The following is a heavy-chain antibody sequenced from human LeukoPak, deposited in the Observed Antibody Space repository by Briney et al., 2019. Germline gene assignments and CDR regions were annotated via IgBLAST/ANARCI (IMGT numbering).Heavy chain of an antibody. J-gene: IGHJ4*02. CDR1: GFTFSSYG. D-gene: IGHD6-13*01. Sequence: GRSLRLSCAASGFTFSSYGMHWVRQAPGKGLEWVAVIWYDGSNKYYADSVKGRFTISRDNAKNSLYLQMNSLRAEDTAVYYCASGGYSSSWYFDYWGQGTLVTVSS. V-gene: IGHV3-33*03. CDR3: ASGGYSSSWYFDY. CDR2: IWYDGSNK.